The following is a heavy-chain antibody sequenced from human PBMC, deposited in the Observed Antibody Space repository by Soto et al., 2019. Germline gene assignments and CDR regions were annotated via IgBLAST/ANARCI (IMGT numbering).Heavy chain of an antibody. V-gene: IGHV1-2*02. D-gene: IGHD1-26*01. Sequence: GSVKGSCKAFGYTFTRHYIHWGGQAPGQGLEWMGWINPNSGGTNYAQKFQGRVTMTRDTSISTAYMELSRLRSDDTAVYYCARGAGRSGSYSYWGQGTLVTVSS. J-gene: IGHJ4*02. CDR2: INPNSGGT. CDR1: GYTFTRHY. CDR3: ARGAGRSGSYSY.